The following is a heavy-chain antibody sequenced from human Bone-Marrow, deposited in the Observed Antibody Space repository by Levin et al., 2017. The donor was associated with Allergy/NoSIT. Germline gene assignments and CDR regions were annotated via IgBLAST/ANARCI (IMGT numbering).Heavy chain of an antibody. CDR1: GASISRGGYS. J-gene: IGHJ2*01. CDR3: ARGGYAGSPSWYFDL. CDR2: THHSGPT. D-gene: IGHD4-23*01. V-gene: IGHV4-30-2*01. Sequence: PSETLSLTCAVSGASISRGGYSWSWLRQPPGKGLEWIAYTHHSGPTSYSPSLQRPATISIDRSGNSLSLRPMSATAADTAVYYCARGGYAGSPSWYFDLWGRGALVIVSS.